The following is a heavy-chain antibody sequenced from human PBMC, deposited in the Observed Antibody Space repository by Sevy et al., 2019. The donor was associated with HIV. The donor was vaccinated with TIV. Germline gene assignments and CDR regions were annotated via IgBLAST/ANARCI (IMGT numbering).Heavy chain of an antibody. CDR2: ISGSGSGGNT. V-gene: IGHV3-23*01. CDR3: AKGVVEWLLYVYYGMDV. CDR1: GFTISRYA. D-gene: IGHD3-3*01. J-gene: IGHJ6*02. Sequence: GGSLRLSCGASGFTISRYAMSWVRQAPGKGLEWVSGISGSGSGGNTYYADSVKGRFTISRDNSKNTLYLQMNSLRAEDTAVYYCAKGVVEWLLYVYYGMDVWGQGTTVTVSS.